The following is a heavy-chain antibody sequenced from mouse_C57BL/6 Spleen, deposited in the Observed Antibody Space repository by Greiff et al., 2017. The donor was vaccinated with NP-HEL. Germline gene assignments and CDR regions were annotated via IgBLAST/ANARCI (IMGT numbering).Heavy chain of an antibody. Sequence: VQLQQSGTELVKPGASVKLSCTASGFTFTSYWMHWVNQSPGQGLEWIGNINTSNGGTNYTDKFKSKATLTVDKSTTTAYMQLSSLTFEDSEVYYCAREYSDYWDYEDWGTGTTVTVSS. CDR3: AREYSDYWDYED. J-gene: IGHJ1*03. CDR1: GFTFTSYW. V-gene: IGHV1-53*01. CDR2: INTSNGGT. D-gene: IGHD2-12*01.